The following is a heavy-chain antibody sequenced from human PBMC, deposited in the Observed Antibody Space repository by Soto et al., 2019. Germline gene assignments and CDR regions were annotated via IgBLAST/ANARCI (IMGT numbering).Heavy chain of an antibody. Sequence: PSETLSLTCAVSGGSISSSNWWSWVRQPPGKGLEWIGEIYHSGSTNYNPSLKSRVTISVDKSKNQFSLKLSSVTAADTAVYYCARDLRRWLQEIPKWDYGMDVWGQGTTVT. D-gene: IGHD5-12*01. CDR1: GGSISSSNW. CDR3: ARDLRRWLQEIPKWDYGMDV. V-gene: IGHV4-4*02. CDR2: IYHSGST. J-gene: IGHJ6*02.